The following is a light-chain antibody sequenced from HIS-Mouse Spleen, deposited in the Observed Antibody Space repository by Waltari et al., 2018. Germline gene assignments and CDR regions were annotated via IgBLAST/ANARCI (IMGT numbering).Light chain of an antibody. Sequence: QSVFTQPPSVSAAPGQKVTISCSGSSPNIGHNYVSWYQQLPGTAPKLLIYDNNKRPSGIPDRFSGSKSGTSATLGITGLQTGDEADYYCGTWDSSLSAWVFGGGTKLTVL. J-gene: IGLJ3*02. CDR1: SPNIGHNY. V-gene: IGLV1-51*01. CDR2: DNN. CDR3: GTWDSSLSAWV.